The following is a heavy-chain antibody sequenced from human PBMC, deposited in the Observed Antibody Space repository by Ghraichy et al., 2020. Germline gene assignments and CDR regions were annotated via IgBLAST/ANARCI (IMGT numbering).Heavy chain of an antibody. V-gene: IGHV3-66*01. Sequence: GGSLRLSCAASGFTVSSNYMSWVRQAPGKGLEWVSVIYSGGSTYYADSVKGRFTISRDNSKNTLYLQMNSLRAEDTAVYYCARVYGRPTPNVNWYFDLWGRGTLVTVSS. CDR3: ARVYGRPTPNVNWYFDL. CDR1: GFTVSSNY. CDR2: IYSGGST. J-gene: IGHJ2*01. D-gene: IGHD1-14*01.